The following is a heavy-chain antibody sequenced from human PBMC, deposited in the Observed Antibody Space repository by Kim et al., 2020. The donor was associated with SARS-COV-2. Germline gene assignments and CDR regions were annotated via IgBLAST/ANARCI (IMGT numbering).Heavy chain of an antibody. CDR3: ARGCGLGEFFPFDP. Sequence: SETLSLTCTVSGGSISSYYWTWIRQPPGKGLEWIGYIHYSGSTNYNPSLKSRVTISVDTSKNQFSLKLSSVTAADTAVYYCARGCGLGEFFPFDPWGQGTLVTVSS. CDR1: GGSISSYY. V-gene: IGHV4-59*01. D-gene: IGHD3-10*01. J-gene: IGHJ5*02. CDR2: IHYSGST.